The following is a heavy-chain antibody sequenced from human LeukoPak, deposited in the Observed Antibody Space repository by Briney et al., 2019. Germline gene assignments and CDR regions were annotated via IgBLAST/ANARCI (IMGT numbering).Heavy chain of an antibody. CDR1: GYTFTSYD. CDR2: MNPNSGNT. D-gene: IGHD2-15*01. Sequence: ASVKVSCKASGYTFTSYDINWVRQATGQGLEWMGWMNPNSGNTGYAQKFQGRVTMTRNTSISTAHMELSSLRSEDTAVYYCARGLGYCSGGSCYSEWDNWFDPWGQEALVTVSS. V-gene: IGHV1-8*01. CDR3: ARGLGYCSGGSCYSEWDNWFDP. J-gene: IGHJ5*02.